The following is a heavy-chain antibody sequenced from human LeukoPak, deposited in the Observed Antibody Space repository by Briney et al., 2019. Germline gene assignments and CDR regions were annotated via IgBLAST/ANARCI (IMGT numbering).Heavy chain of an antibody. CDR2: IEQYGSEK. CDR3: ARGYSYVYY. V-gene: IGHV3-7*03. J-gene: IGHJ4*02. D-gene: IGHD5-18*01. CDR1: GFTFYSYW. Sequence: GGSLRLSCAAFGFTFYSYWMSWVRQAPGKGLEWVANIEQYGSEKYYVDSVKGRFTISRDNAKNSLYLQMNSLRAEDTAVYYCARGYSYVYYWGQGTLVTVSS.